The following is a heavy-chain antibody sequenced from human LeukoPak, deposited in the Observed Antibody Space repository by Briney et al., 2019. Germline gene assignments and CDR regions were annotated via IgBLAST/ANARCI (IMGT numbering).Heavy chain of an antibody. Sequence: GGSLRLSCAASGFTFSSYSMNWVRQAPGKGLEWVSSISSSSSYIYYADSVKGRFTISRDNAKNSLYLQMNSLRAEDTAVYYCARDPGAYGDYVFRYFYYYGMDVWGQGTTVTVSS. D-gene: IGHD4-17*01. CDR1: GFTFSSYS. V-gene: IGHV3-21*01. J-gene: IGHJ6*02. CDR3: ARDPGAYGDYVFRYFYYYGMDV. CDR2: ISSSSSYI.